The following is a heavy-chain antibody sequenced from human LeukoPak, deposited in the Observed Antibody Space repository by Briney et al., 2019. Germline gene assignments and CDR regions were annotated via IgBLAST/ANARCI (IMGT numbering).Heavy chain of an antibody. CDR2: INQSGST. J-gene: IGHJ3*02. Sequence: SETLSLTCAVYGASFSGYYWSWIRQPPGKGLEWIGEINQSGSTNYSPSLKSRVTISVDTSKNQFSLKLSSVTAADTAVYYCARMARGAASPSKGAFDIWGQGTMVTVSS. D-gene: IGHD2-15*01. CDR1: GASFSGYY. CDR3: ARMARGAASPSKGAFDI. V-gene: IGHV4-34*01.